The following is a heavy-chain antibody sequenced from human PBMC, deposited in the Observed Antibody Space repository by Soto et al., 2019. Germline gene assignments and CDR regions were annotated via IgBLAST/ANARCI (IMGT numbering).Heavy chain of an antibody. V-gene: IGHV3-23*01. CDR3: AKARAQYYDFWSGYPVDY. Sequence: PGGSLRLSCAASGLTFSSYAMSWVRQAPGKGLEWVSAISGSGGSTYYADSVKGRFTISRDNSKNTLYLQMNSLRAEDTAVYYCAKARAQYYDFWSGYPVDYWGQGTLLTVSS. J-gene: IGHJ4*02. CDR2: ISGSGGST. D-gene: IGHD3-3*01. CDR1: GLTFSSYA.